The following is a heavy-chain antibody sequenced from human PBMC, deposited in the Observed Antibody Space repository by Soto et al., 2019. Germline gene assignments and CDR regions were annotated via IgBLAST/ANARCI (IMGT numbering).Heavy chain of an antibody. D-gene: IGHD6-19*01. V-gene: IGHV3-48*02. Sequence: PGGSLRLSCAASGFTFSSYSMNWVRQAPGKGLEWVSYISSSSSTIYYADSVKGRFTISRDNAKNSLYLQMNSLRDEDTAVYYCARTPRDSSGWYFGMDVWGQGTTVTVSS. CDR1: GFTFSSYS. CDR2: ISSSSSTI. J-gene: IGHJ6*02. CDR3: ARTPRDSSGWYFGMDV.